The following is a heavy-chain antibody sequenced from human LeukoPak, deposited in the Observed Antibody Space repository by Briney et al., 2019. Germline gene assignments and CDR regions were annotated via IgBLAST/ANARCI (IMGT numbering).Heavy chain of an antibody. D-gene: IGHD2-21*01. CDR1: GFTFSTSW. J-gene: IGHJ6*03. Sequence: PGGSLRLSCAASGFTFSTSWIHWVRQAPGEGLVWVSRINHDGSATAYADSVKGRFTISRDNTKNTVYLQMNSLRAEDTAVYYCAKDYDPSYCGGDCSGAMDVWGKGTTVTVSS. CDR2: INHDGSAT. CDR3: AKDYDPSYCGGDCSGAMDV. V-gene: IGHV3-74*01.